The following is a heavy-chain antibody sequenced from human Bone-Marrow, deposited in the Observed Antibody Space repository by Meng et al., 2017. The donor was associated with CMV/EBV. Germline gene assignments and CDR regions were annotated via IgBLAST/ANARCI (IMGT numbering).Heavy chain of an antibody. Sequence: GGSLRLSCAASGFTFSDYYMSWIRQAPGKGLEWVSYISSSGSTIYYADSVKGRFTISRDNSKNTLYLQMNSLRAEDTAVYYCASRTEYYYYGMDVWGQGTTVTVSS. J-gene: IGHJ6*02. CDR1: GFTFSDYY. V-gene: IGHV3-11*04. CDR3: ASRTEYYYYGMDV. CDR2: ISSSGSTI. D-gene: IGHD1-14*01.